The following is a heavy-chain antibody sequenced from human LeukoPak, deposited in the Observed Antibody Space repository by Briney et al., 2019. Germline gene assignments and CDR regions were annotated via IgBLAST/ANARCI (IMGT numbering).Heavy chain of an antibody. CDR1: GFTFSSYG. J-gene: IGHJ4*02. CDR2: IWYDGSNK. Sequence: GGSLRLSCAASGFTFSSYGMHWVRQAPGKGLEWVAVIWYDGSNKYYADSVKGRFTISRDNSKNTLYLQMNSLRAEDTAVYYCARGTVYDFWSGYSPGYYFDHWGQGTLVTVSS. CDR3: ARGTVYDFWSGYSPGYYFDH. D-gene: IGHD3-3*01. V-gene: IGHV3-33*01.